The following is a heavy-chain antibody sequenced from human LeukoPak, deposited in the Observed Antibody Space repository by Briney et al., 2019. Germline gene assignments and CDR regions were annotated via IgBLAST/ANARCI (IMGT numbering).Heavy chain of an antibody. J-gene: IGHJ6*02. D-gene: IGHD2-8*01. V-gene: IGHV4-34*01. CDR3: ARGRRGIVLMVYGPYYYGMDV. Sequence: SETLSLTCAVYGGSFSGYYWSWIRQPPGKGLEWIGEINHSGSTNYNPSLKSRVTISVDTSKNQFSLKLSSVTAADTAVHYCARGRRGIVLMVYGPYYYGMDVWGQGTTVTVSS. CDR2: INHSGST. CDR1: GGSFSGYY.